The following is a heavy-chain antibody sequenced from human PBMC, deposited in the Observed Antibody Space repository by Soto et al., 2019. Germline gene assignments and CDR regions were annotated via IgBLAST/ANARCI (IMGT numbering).Heavy chain of an antibody. D-gene: IGHD3-3*01. J-gene: IGHJ4*02. CDR3: AREYYASRELSLDY. Sequence: SETLSLTCTVSGGSISSNNWSWIRQPAVKGLEWIGLIYTSGNTNYNPSLKSRVTMSIDTSKNQFSLKLISVTAADTAVYYCAREYYASRELSLDYWGQGILVTVSS. CDR1: GGSISSNN. CDR2: IYTSGNT. V-gene: IGHV4-4*07.